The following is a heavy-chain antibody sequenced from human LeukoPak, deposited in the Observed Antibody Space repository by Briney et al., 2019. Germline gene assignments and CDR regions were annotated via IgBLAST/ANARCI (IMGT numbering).Heavy chain of an antibody. CDR1: GFTFSSYW. CDR2: IKQDGSEK. J-gene: IGHJ4*02. D-gene: IGHD3-22*01. CDR3: ARAVTYYCDSSGAGY. V-gene: IGHV3-7*01. Sequence: GGSLRPSCAASGFTFSSYWMSWVRQAPGKGLEWVANIKQDGSEKYYVDSVKGRFTISRDNAKNSLYLQMNSLRAEDTAVYYCARAVTYYCDSSGAGYWGQGTLVTVSS.